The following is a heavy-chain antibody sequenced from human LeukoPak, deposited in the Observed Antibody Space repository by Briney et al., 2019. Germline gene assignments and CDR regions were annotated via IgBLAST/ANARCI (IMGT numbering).Heavy chain of an antibody. CDR2: ISSDGSNK. D-gene: IGHD5-18*01. Sequence: GGSLRLSCAASAFNFRSFGMHWVRQAPGKGLEWVAVISSDGSNKYYADSVKGRFTISRDNSKSTLYLQMNSLRAEDTAVYYCAKTWDTADYWGQGTLVTVSS. J-gene: IGHJ4*02. CDR1: AFNFRSFG. V-gene: IGHV3-30*18. CDR3: AKTWDTADY.